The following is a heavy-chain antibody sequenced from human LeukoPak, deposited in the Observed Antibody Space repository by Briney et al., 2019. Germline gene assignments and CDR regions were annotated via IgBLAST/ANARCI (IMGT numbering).Heavy chain of an antibody. V-gene: IGHV4-39*01. CDR2: IYYSGST. D-gene: IGHD6-6*01. CDR3: ARQSRGSSSSRDYFDY. Sequence: SETLSLTCAVYGGSFSGYYWGWIRQPPGKGLEWIGSIYYSGSTYYNPSLKSRVTISVDTSKNHFSLNLSSVTAADTAVYYCARQSRGSSSSRDYFDYWGQGTLVTVSS. CDR1: GGSFSGYY. J-gene: IGHJ4*02.